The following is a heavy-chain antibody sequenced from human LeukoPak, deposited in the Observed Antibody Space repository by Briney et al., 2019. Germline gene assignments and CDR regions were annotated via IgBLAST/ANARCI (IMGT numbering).Heavy chain of an antibody. CDR2: IYYSGST. J-gene: IGHJ4*02. V-gene: IGHV4-39*01. D-gene: IGHD3-10*01. CDR1: GRSISSSSYY. CDR3: ARRTTMIRPSDY. Sequence: SETLSLTCTVSGRSISSSSYYWGWIRQPPGKGLEWIGSIYYSGSTYYNPSLKSRVTISVDTSKNQFSLKLSSVTAADTAVYYCARRTTMIRPSDYWGQGTLVTVSS.